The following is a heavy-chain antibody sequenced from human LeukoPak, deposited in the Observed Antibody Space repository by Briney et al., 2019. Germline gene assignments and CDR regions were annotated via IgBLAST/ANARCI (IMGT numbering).Heavy chain of an antibody. Sequence: SETLSLTCTVSGGSISSYYWSWIRQPPGKGLEWIGYIYYSGSTNYNPSLKSRVTISVDTSKNQFSLKLSSVTAADTAVYYCAGLRTVKSYYYYGMDVWGQGTTVTVSS. V-gene: IGHV4-59*08. CDR2: IYYSGST. D-gene: IGHD4-4*01. J-gene: IGHJ6*02. CDR1: GGSISSYY. CDR3: AGLRTVKSYYYYGMDV.